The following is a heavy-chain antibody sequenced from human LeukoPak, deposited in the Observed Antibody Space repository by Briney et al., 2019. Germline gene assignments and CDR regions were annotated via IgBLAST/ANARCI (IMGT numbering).Heavy chain of an antibody. D-gene: IGHD3-3*01. J-gene: IGHJ4*02. Sequence: PGGSLRLPCAASGFTFSSYWMSWVRQAPGKGLEWVANIKQDGSEKYYVDSVKGRFTISRDNAKNSLYLQMNSLRAEDTAVYYCARERHYDFWSGYIIDYWGQGTLVTVSS. CDR2: IKQDGSEK. CDR3: ARERHYDFWSGYIIDY. V-gene: IGHV3-7*01. CDR1: GFTFSSYW.